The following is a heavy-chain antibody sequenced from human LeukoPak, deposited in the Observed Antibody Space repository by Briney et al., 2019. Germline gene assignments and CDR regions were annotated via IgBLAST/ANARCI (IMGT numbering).Heavy chain of an antibody. D-gene: IGHD3-22*01. J-gene: IGHJ4*02. V-gene: IGHV3-23*01. CDR3: AKRGVVIRVILVGFHKEAYYFDS. CDR2: ITGSGGST. Sequence: GGSLRLSCAVSGIALRKYGMSWVRQAPGKGLEWVAGITGSGGSTNYADSVKGRFTISRDNPKNTLYLQMNSLRAEDTAVYFCAKRGVVIRVILVGFHKEAYYFDSWGQGALVTVSS. CDR1: GIALRKYG.